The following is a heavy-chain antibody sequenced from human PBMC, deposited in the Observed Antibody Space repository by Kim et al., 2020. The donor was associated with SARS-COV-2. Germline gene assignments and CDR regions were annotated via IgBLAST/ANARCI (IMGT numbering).Heavy chain of an antibody. CDR3: ARGVTSTVTTKNRDYYYYGMDV. Sequence: SQTLSLTCAISGDSVSSNSAAWNWIRQSPSRGLEWLGRTYYRSKWYNDYAVSVKSRITINPDTSKNQFSLQLNSVTPEDTAVYYCARGVTSTVTTKNRDYYYYGMDVWGQGTTVTVSS. CDR1: GDSVSSNSAA. J-gene: IGHJ6*02. CDR2: TYYRSKWYN. D-gene: IGHD4-17*01. V-gene: IGHV6-1*01.